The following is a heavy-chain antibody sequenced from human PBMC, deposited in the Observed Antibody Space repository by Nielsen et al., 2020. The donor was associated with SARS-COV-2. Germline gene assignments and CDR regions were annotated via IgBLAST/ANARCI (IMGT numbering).Heavy chain of an antibody. D-gene: IGHD1-26*01. J-gene: IGHJ4*02. CDR3: TTDYLFDSGSYVGVFDY. V-gene: IGHV3-15*01. Sequence: GESLKISCAASGFTFSNAWMSWVRQAPGKGLEWVGRIKSKTDGGTTDYAAPVKGRFTISRDDSKNTLYPQMNSLKTEDTAVYYCTTDYLFDSGSYVGVFDYWGQGTLVTVSS. CDR2: IKSKTDGGTT. CDR1: GFTFSNAW.